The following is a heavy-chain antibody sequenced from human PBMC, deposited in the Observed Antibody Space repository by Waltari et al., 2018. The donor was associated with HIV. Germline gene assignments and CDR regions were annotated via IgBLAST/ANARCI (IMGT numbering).Heavy chain of an antibody. D-gene: IGHD2-2*01. J-gene: IGHJ6*02. CDR1: GFSPTTSGAA. CDR3: AHIPKDFLARGRGVPTARADV. Sequence: QITLKESGPTLVTPTQTLTLTCSFSGFSPTTSGAAVALLRQPPGKALEWLAVIYWNEDKRYSPSLKSRLTITKDTSKNQVVLTMTNMDPVDTATYYCAHIPKDFLARGRGVPTARADVWGHGTTVTVSS. CDR2: IYWNEDK. V-gene: IGHV2-5*01.